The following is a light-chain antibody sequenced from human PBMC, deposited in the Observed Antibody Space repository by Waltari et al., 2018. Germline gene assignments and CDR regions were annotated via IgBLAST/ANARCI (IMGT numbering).Light chain of an antibody. J-gene: IGKJ3*01. Sequence: DIVMAQSPLSLPVTPGEPASISCRSSQSLLHSNGFNYLDWYLQKPGQSPHLLIYLGSNRASRVPDRFSGSGSGTTFTLKSSRVTAEDVGVYYCMQALQTPVFGPGTKVDIK. CDR1: QSLLHSNGFNY. V-gene: IGKV2-28*01. CDR3: MQALQTPV. CDR2: LGS.